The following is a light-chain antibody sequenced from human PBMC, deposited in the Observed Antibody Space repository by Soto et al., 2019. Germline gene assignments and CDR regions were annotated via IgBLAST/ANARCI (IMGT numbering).Light chain of an antibody. J-gene: IGKJ1*01. CDR1: QSISSW. Sequence: DIQMTQSPSTLSASVGDRVTITCRASQSISSWLAWYQQKPGKAPKLLIYDASSLESGVPSRFSGSGSGTEFTLTISSLQPDDFANYYCQQYNSYSLFGQGTKVEIK. CDR3: QQYNSYSL. V-gene: IGKV1-5*01. CDR2: DAS.